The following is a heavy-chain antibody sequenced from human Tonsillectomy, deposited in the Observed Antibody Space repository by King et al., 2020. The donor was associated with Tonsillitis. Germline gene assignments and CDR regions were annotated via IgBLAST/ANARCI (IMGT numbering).Heavy chain of an antibody. J-gene: IGHJ4*02. CDR2: IKQDGSKK. CDR1: GFTFSSYW. V-gene: IGHV3-7*03. CDR3: ARDLRGDNYGDYILAY. D-gene: IGHD4-17*01. Sequence: VQLVESGGGLVQPGGSLRLSCAASGFTFSSYWMSWVRQAPGKGLEWVANIKQDGSKKFYVDSVKGRFTITRDNAKNSLYLQMNSLRAEDTAVYYCARDLRGDNYGDYILAYGDQGTLVTVSS.